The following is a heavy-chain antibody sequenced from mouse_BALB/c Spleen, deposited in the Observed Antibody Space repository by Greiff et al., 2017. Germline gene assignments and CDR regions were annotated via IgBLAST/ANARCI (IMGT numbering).Heavy chain of an antibody. D-gene: IGHD2-5*01. Sequence: EVNVVESGAELAKPGASVKLSCTASGFNIKDTYMHWVKQRPEQGLEWIGRIDPANGNTKYDPKFQGKATITADTSSNTAYLQLSSLTSEDTAVYYCARSNPWLAYWGRGTLVTVSA. CDR1: GFNIKDTY. CDR2: IDPANGNT. CDR3: ARSNPWLAY. V-gene: IGHV14-3*02. J-gene: IGHJ3*01.